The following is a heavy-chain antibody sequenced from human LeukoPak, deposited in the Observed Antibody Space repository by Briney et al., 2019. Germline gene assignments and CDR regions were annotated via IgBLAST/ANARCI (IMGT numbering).Heavy chain of an antibody. D-gene: IGHD6-19*01. CDR1: GFTFSSYA. Sequence: GGSLRLSCAASGFTFSSYAMSWVRQAPGKGLEWVSAISGSGGSTYYADSVKGRFTISRDNSKSTLYLQMNSLRAEDTAVYYCAAAVAGTALGYWGQGTLVTVSS. CDR3: AAAVAGTALGY. V-gene: IGHV3-23*01. J-gene: IGHJ4*02. CDR2: ISGSGGST.